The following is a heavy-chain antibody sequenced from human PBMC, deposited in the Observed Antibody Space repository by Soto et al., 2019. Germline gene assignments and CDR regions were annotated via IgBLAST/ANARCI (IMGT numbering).Heavy chain of an antibody. D-gene: IGHD1-1*01. Sequence: QVQLQESGSGLVKHSQSLSLTCTVSGVSLNTADTWWSWIRQSPGKGLEFIGYYHSGGSSYYDASFRSRVIISADASNSQFSLKLSSVTVSVTAVYFCIRSRQMESGNDYGLDFWGQGTKVTVSS. CDR2: YHSGGSS. J-gene: IGHJ6*02. CDR1: GVSLNTADTW. V-gene: IGHV4-30-4*01. CDR3: IRSRQMESGNDYGLDF.